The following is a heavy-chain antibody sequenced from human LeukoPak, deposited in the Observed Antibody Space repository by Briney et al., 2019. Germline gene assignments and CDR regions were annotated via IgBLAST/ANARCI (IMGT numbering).Heavy chain of an antibody. V-gene: IGHV3-7*03. CDR3: ARVKSGYCSGGSCYGHFDY. Sequence: GGSLRLSCAASGFTFSQYWMSWVRQAPGKGLEWVANIKHDGSEKQDGSEKNYVDSVKGRFTISRDNAKNSLYLQMNSPRAADTAVYYCARVKSGYCSGGSCYGHFDYWGQGTQVTVSS. CDR2: IKHDGSEKQDGSEK. D-gene: IGHD2-15*01. J-gene: IGHJ4*02. CDR1: GFTFSQYW.